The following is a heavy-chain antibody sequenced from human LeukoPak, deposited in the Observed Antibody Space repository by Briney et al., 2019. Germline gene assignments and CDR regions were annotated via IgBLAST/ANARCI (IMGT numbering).Heavy chain of an antibody. J-gene: IGHJ3*02. CDR2: ISPSGSGI. CDR3: ARGAHRYYYDSSGYYHDAFDI. V-gene: IGHV3-48*01. Sequence: GSLRLSCAASGFTFSNYNLNWVRQAPGKGLEWLSYISPSGSGIYYADSVKGRFTISRDNAKNSLQMNSLRAEDTAVYYCARGAHRYYYDSSGYYHDAFDIWGQGTMVTVSS. D-gene: IGHD3-22*01. CDR1: GFTFSNYN.